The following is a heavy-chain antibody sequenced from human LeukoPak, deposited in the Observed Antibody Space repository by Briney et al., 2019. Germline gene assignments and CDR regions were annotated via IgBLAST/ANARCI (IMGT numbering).Heavy chain of an antibody. CDR3: AGSDLGYCSGGSCYSPWFDP. V-gene: IGHV4-34*01. CDR1: GGSFSGYY. Sequence: PSETLSLTSPVYGGSFSGYYWSWIRQPPGKGLEWIGEINHSGSTNYNPSLKTQVTISVDTSKNQFSLKLSSVTAADTAVYYCAGSDLGYCSGGSCYSPWFDPWGQGTLVTVSS. CDR2: INHSGST. J-gene: IGHJ5*02. D-gene: IGHD2-15*01.